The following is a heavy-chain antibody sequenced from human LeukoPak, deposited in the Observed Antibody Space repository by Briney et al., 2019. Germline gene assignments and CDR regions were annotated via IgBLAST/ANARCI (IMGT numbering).Heavy chain of an antibody. D-gene: IGHD2-2*01. V-gene: IGHV1-2*02. CDR2: INPNSGGT. CDR1: GYTFTGYY. CDR3: ARGCCSSTSCPPFDY. Sequence: ASVKVSCKASGYTFTGYYMHWVRQAPGQGLEWMGWINPNSGGTNYAQKFQGRVTMTRDTSISTAYMELSRLRSDDTAVYYCARGCCSSTSCPPFDYWGQGTLVTVSS. J-gene: IGHJ4*02.